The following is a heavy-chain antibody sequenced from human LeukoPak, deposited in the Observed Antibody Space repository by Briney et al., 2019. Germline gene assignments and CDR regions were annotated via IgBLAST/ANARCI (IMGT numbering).Heavy chain of an antibody. CDR3: ARGLTGTQLDFFDY. J-gene: IGHJ4*02. CDR2: IYNSGST. Sequence: PSETLSLTCNVSGGSMSSYYWSWIRQPPGKGVEWIGYIYNSGSTNYNSALKGRVTISVDTSKSQFSLKLTSVTAADTAVYYCARGLTGTQLDFFDYWGQGTLVTVSS. V-gene: IGHV4-59*01. CDR1: GGSMSSYY. D-gene: IGHD1-20*01.